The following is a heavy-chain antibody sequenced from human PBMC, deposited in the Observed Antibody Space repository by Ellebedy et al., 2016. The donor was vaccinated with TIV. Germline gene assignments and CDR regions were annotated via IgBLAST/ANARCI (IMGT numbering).Heavy chain of an antibody. CDR1: GYTFTSYA. Sequence: ASVKVSCKASGYTFTSYAMHWVRQAPGQRLEWMGWINAGNGNTKYSQKFQGRVTITRDTSASTAYMELSSLRSEDTAVYYCARGEITMIVVVTFYGMDVWGQGTTVTVSS. D-gene: IGHD3-22*01. CDR3: ARGEITMIVVVTFYGMDV. CDR2: INAGNGNT. V-gene: IGHV1-3*01. J-gene: IGHJ6*02.